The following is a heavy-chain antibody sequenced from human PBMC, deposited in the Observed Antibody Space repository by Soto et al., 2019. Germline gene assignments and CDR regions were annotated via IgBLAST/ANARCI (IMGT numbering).Heavy chain of an antibody. Sequence: PGGALRLKCSASAFTFRRYGIHWVREAPGKALEWVAVIWYDGSNKYYAASVKGRFTISRDNSKNTLYLQMNSLRAEDTAVYYCARDSYNWSYDSSGWYDYWGQGNLVTVSS. CDR2: IWYDGSNK. CDR3: ARDSYNWSYDSSGWYDY. D-gene: IGHD6-19*01. V-gene: IGHV3-33*01. J-gene: IGHJ4*02. CDR1: AFTFRRYG.